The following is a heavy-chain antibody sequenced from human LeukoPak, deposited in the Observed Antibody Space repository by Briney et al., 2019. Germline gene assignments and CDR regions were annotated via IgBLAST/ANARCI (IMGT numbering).Heavy chain of an antibody. CDR2: INHSGST. J-gene: IGHJ4*02. V-gene: IGHV4-39*07. Sequence: SETLSLTCTVSGGSISSSGSYWGWIRQPPGKGLEWIGEINHSGSTNYNPSLKSRVTISVDTSKNQFSLKLSSVTAADTAVYYCATGRGLRLFDYWGQGTLVTVSS. D-gene: IGHD1-14*01. CDR3: ATGRGLRLFDY. CDR1: GGSISSSGSY.